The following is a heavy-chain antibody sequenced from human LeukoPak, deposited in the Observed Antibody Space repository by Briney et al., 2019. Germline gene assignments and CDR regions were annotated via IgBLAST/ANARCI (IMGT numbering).Heavy chain of an antibody. J-gene: IGHJ3*02. D-gene: IGHD6-13*01. V-gene: IGHV3-9*01. Sequence: PGGSLRLSCAASGFTFDDYAMHWVRQAPGKGLEWVSGISWNSGSIGYADSVKGRFTISRDNAKNSLYLQMNSLRAEDTAVYYCATAGIAESDAFDIWGQGTMVTVSS. CDR3: ATAGIAESDAFDI. CDR2: ISWNSGSI. CDR1: GFTFDDYA.